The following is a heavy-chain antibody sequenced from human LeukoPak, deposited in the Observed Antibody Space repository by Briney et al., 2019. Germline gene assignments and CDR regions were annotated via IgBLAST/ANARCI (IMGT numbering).Heavy chain of an antibody. J-gene: IGHJ5*02. Sequence: GGSLRLSCAASGFTFSSYAMSWVRQAPGKGLEWVSAISGGGGSTYYADSVKGRFTISRDNSKNTLYLQMNSLRAEDTAVYYCAKDTLPTDYSSGWYGGWFDPWGQGTLVTVSS. CDR1: GFTFSSYA. CDR2: ISGGGGST. D-gene: IGHD6-19*01. CDR3: AKDTLPTDYSSGWYGGWFDP. V-gene: IGHV3-23*01.